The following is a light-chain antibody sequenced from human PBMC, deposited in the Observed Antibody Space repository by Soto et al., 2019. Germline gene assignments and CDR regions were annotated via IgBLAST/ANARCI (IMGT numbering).Light chain of an antibody. Sequence: QAVVTQPASVSGSPGQSITISCTGTSSDVGAYNYVSWYQQHPGKAPKLMIYDVSNRPSGVSNRFSGSKFGNTASLTISGLQAEDEADYYCSSYTSSTTWVFGGGTKVTVL. J-gene: IGLJ3*02. CDR2: DVS. CDR3: SSYTSSTTWV. CDR1: SSDVGAYNY. V-gene: IGLV2-14*01.